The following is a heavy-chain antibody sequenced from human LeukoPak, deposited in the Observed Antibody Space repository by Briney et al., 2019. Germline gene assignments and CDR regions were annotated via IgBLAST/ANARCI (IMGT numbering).Heavy chain of an antibody. CDR2: ISSSSSTI. V-gene: IGHV3-48*01. Sequence: GGSLRLSCAASGFTFSSYSMNWVRQAPGKGLEWVSYISSSSSTIYYADSVKGQFTISRDNAKNSLYLQMNSLRAEDTAVYYCARGGSYYYDSSGYHFDYWGQGTLVTVSS. J-gene: IGHJ4*02. D-gene: IGHD3-22*01. CDR3: ARGGSYYYDSSGYHFDY. CDR1: GFTFSSYS.